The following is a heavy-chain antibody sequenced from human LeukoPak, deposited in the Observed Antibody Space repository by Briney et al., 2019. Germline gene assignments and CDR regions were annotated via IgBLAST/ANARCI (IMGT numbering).Heavy chain of an antibody. CDR3: ARDPVYYYDSSGYYYKTNWFDP. Sequence: ASVKVSCNPSGYSFTSYVVNRVRPATSPALGCRGGLNANIGNSGYAQKFQGRVTMTRNTSLSTAYMELSSLRSEDTAVYYCARDPVYYYDSSGYYYKTNWFDPWGQGTLVTVSS. CDR2: LNANIGNS. J-gene: IGHJ5*02. CDR1: GYSFTSYV. V-gene: IGHV1-8*01. D-gene: IGHD3-22*01.